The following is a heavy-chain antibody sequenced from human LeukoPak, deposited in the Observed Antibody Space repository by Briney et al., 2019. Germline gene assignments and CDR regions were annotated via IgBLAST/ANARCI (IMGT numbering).Heavy chain of an antibody. J-gene: IGHJ3*02. Sequence: ASVKVSCKASGYTFTSYYMHWVRQAPGQGLEWMGIINPSGGSTSYAQKFQGRVTMTRDTSTSTVYMELSSLRSEDTAVYYCARDGQYSSGWKDAFDIWGQGTMVTVSS. D-gene: IGHD6-19*01. V-gene: IGHV1-46*01. CDR2: INPSGGST. CDR3: ARDGQYSSGWKDAFDI. CDR1: GYTFTSYY.